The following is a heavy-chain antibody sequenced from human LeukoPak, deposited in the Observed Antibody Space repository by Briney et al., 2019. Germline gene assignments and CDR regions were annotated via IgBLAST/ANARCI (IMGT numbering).Heavy chain of an antibody. CDR3: ARRQLRYFDWLSRGTTFDY. Sequence: GSLRLSCAASGFTFSDYYMSWIRQPPGKGLEWIGEISHSGSTNYNPSLKSRVTISVDTSKNQFSLKLSSVTAADTAVYYCARRQLRYFDWLSRGTTFDYWGQGTLVTVSS. CDR2: ISHSGST. CDR1: GFTFSDYY. J-gene: IGHJ4*02. D-gene: IGHD3-9*01. V-gene: IGHV4-34*01.